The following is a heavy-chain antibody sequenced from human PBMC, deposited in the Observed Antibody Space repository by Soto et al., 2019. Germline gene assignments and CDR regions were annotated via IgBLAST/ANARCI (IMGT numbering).Heavy chain of an antibody. V-gene: IGHV4-31*03. CDR2: IYYSGTT. CDR1: GGSISSSGYN. D-gene: IGHD2-15*01. J-gene: IGHJ4*02. CDR3: ARDARRRGYCHGGSCYLGTTSFDY. Sequence: SETLSLTCTVSGGSISSSGYNWSWIRQHPGKGLEWIGYIYYSGTTNYNPSLKSRVTISVDKSKNQFSLKLSSVTAADTAVYYCARDARRRGYCHGGSCYLGTTSFDYWGQGSLVTVSS.